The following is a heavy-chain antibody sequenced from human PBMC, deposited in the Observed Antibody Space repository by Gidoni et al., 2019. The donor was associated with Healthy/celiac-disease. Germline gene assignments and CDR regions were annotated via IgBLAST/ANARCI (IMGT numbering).Heavy chain of an antibody. D-gene: IGHD2-2*01. CDR1: GFTFSSYS. V-gene: IGHV3-48*04. J-gene: IGHJ4*02. Sequence: EVQLVESGGGLVQPGGSLRLSCAASGFTFSSYSMNWVRQAPGKGLEWVSYISSSSSTIYYADSVKGRFTISRDNAKNSLYLQMNSLRAEDTAVYYCAIIVVVPAAPYYFDYWGQGTLVTVSS. CDR3: AIIVVVPAAPYYFDY. CDR2: ISSSSSTI.